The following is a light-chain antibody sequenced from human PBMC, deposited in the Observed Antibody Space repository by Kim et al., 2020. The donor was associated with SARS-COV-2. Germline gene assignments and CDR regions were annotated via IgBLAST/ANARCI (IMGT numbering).Light chain of an antibody. J-gene: IGKJ2*01. Sequence: EIVMTQSPATLSVSPGERATLSCRASQSVSSNLAWYQQKPGQAPRLLIYGASIRATGIPARFSGSGSGTEFTLTISILQSEDFAVYYCQQYNNWPPRTFGQGTKLEI. CDR2: GAS. CDR1: QSVSSN. CDR3: QQYNNWPPRT. V-gene: IGKV3D-15*03.